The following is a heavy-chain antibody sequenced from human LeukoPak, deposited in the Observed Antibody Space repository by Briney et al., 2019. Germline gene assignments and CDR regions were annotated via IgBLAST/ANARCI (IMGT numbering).Heavy chain of an antibody. CDR1: GFIFSSHW. V-gene: IGHV4-4*02. D-gene: IGHD2-8*01. CDR3: SRENGAFSPFGY. Sequence: TGGSLRLSCAASGFIFSSHWMSWVRQPPGQGLEWIGEISLTGLTHYNPSLESRVTVSLDKSKNQLSLNLTSVTAADTAVYYCSRENGAFSPFGYWGQGTLVTVLS. J-gene: IGHJ4*02. CDR2: ISLTGLT.